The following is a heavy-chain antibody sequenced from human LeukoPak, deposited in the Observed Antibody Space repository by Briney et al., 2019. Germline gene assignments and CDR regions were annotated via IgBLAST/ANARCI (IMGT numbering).Heavy chain of an antibody. CDR1: GGSISSSSYY. V-gene: IGHV4-39*07. CDR3: ARGRPLDNYYDSSGYPPLYDY. D-gene: IGHD3-22*01. CDR2: SYYSGST. Sequence: SETLSLTCTVSGGSISSSSYYWGWIRQPPGKGLEWIGSSYYSGSTYYDPSLKSLITISVDTSKNQFSLKLSSVTAADTAVYYCARGRPLDNYYDSSGYPPLYDYWGQGTLVTVSS. J-gene: IGHJ4*02.